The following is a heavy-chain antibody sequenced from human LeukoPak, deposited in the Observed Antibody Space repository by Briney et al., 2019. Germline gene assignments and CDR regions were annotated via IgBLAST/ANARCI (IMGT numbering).Heavy chain of an antibody. D-gene: IGHD3-10*01. CDR2: ISSSSSII. Sequence: PGGSLRLSCAASGFTFSSYSMNWVRQAPGKGLEWVSYISSSSSIIYYADSVKGRFTISRDNAKNSLYLQMNSLRAEDTAVYYCARDRYYGSGPPFYYGMDVWGQGTTVTVSS. V-gene: IGHV3-48*01. CDR1: GFTFSSYS. J-gene: IGHJ6*02. CDR3: ARDRYYGSGPPFYYGMDV.